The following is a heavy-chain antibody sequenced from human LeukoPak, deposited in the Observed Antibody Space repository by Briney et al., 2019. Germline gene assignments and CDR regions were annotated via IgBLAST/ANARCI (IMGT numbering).Heavy chain of an antibody. CDR1: GYTFTGYY. J-gene: IGHJ4*02. CDR3: ARSVVVVAATFDY. CDR2: INPNSGGT. D-gene: IGHD2-15*01. Sequence: GASVKVPCKASGYTFTGYYMHWVRQAPGQGLEWMGWINPNSGGTNYAQKFQGRVTMTRDTSISTAYMELSRLRSDDTAVYYCARSVVVVAATFDYWGQGTLVTVSS. V-gene: IGHV1-2*02.